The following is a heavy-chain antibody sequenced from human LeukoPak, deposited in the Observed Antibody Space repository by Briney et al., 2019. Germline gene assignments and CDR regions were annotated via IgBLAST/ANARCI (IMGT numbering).Heavy chain of an antibody. J-gene: IGHJ3*02. D-gene: IGHD6-13*01. CDR3: VRGGGYSSSLNAFDI. V-gene: IGHV4-4*07. CDR2: IYTSGSA. Sequence: PSETLCLACTVSGGSISSYYWIWIRQPAGKGLEWIGRIYTSGSANYNPSLKSRVTLSEDTSKNQFSLRLSCVTAADTAVYYCVRGGGYSSSLNAFDIWGPGTIVTVSS. CDR1: GGSISSYY.